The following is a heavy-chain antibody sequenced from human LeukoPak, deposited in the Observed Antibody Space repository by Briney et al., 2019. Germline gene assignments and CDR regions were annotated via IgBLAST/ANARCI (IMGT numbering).Heavy chain of an antibody. CDR1: GSTFSSYA. CDR3: AKGVRITMVRGAFDI. D-gene: IGHD3-10*01. Sequence: GGSLRLSCAASGSTFSSYAMHWVRQAPGKGLEWVSGISWNSGSIGYADSVKGRFTISRDNAKNSLYLQMNSLRAEDTALYYCAKGVRITMVRGAFDIWGQGTMVTVSS. V-gene: IGHV3-9*01. J-gene: IGHJ3*02. CDR2: ISWNSGSI.